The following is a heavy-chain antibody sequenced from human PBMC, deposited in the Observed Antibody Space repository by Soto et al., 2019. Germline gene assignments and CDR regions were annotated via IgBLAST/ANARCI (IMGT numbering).Heavy chain of an antibody. D-gene: IGHD1-1*01. J-gene: IGHJ3*02. CDR1: GITLSNAW. CDR3: TSTRPGTNVFDI. Sequence: GGSLRLSCAGSGITLSNAWMNWVRQAAGKGLEWVGRIRSKGDGGATEYAAPVKGRFTFSRDDSENTLFLQISALKREETGVYFCTSTRPGTNVFDIWWPGTMVTV. V-gene: IGHV3-15*01. CDR2: IRSKGDGGAT.